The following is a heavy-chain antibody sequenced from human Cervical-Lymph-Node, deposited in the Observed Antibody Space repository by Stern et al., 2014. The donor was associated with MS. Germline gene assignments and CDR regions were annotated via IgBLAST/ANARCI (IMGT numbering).Heavy chain of an antibody. CDR2: INPSGGST. Sequence: QLVQSGAEVKKPGASVKVSCKASGYTFTSYYMHWVRQAPGQGLEWMGIINPSGGSTSYAQKFQGRVTMTRDTSTSTVYMELSSLRSEDTAVYYCASFGARGYWYFDLWGRGTLVTVPS. CDR1: GYTFTSYY. V-gene: IGHV1-46*01. CDR3: ASFGARGYWYFDL. D-gene: IGHD3-16*01. J-gene: IGHJ2*01.